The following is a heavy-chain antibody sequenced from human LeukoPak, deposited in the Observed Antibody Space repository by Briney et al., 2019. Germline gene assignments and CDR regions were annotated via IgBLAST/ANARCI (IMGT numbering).Heavy chain of an antibody. Sequence: GESLKISCKGSGNNFINYWIGWVRETPGKGLEWMGIISLSNSDTRYSPSFQGQVTIPADKSIGTGYMQWTSLKASDTAMYYCATALGGTTNWNHWGQGTLVTVSS. D-gene: IGHD1-1*01. J-gene: IGHJ5*02. CDR2: ISLSNSDT. CDR1: GNNFINYW. V-gene: IGHV5-51*01. CDR3: ATALGGTTNWNH.